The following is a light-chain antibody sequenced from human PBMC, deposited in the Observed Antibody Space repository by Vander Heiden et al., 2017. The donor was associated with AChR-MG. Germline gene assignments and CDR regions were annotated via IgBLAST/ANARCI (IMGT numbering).Light chain of an antibody. Sequence: DIQMTQSPSSLSAFVGDRVTIICRASQSIGSKLNWYQRKPGKAPNLLVSGASSLQSGVPSRFSGSGSGTDFTLNISSLQPEDFAAYYCQQSHALPYTFGQGTKLEIK. CDR2: GAS. V-gene: IGKV1-39*01. CDR1: QSIGSK. J-gene: IGKJ2*01. CDR3: QQSHALPYT.